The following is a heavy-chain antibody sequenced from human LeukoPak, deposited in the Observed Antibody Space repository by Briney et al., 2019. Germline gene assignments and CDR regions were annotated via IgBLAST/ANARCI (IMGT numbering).Heavy chain of an antibody. CDR2: IYSGGST. D-gene: IGHD3-16*02. CDR1: GFTVSSTY. V-gene: IGHV3-53*01. J-gene: IGHJ4*02. Sequence: GSLRLSCAASGFTVSSTYMSWVRQAPGKGLEWVSVIYSGGSTYYADSVKGRFTISRDNSKNTLYLQMNSLRAEDTAVYYCARAPIMITFGGVIDHFDYWGQGTLVTVSS. CDR3: ARAPIMITFGGVIDHFDY.